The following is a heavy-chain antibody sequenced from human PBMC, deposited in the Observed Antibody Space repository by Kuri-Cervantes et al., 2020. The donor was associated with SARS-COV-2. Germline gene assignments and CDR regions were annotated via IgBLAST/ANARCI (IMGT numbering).Heavy chain of an antibody. CDR2: IYYSGST. V-gene: IGHV4-59*01. Sequence: SETLSLTCTVPGGSISSYYWSWIRQPPGKGLGWIGYIYYSGSTNYNPSLKSRVTISVDTSKNQFSLKLSSVTAADTAVYYCARVSGELGYCSSTSCYEPIYYYGMDVWGQGTTVTVSS. CDR3: ARVSGELGYCSSTSCYEPIYYYGMDV. CDR1: GGSISSYY. J-gene: IGHJ6*02. D-gene: IGHD2-2*01.